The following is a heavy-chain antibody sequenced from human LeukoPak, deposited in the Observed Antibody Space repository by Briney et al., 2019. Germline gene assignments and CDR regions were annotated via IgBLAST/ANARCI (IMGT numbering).Heavy chain of an antibody. CDR1: GFTFSSYG. CDR2: IRYDGSNK. V-gene: IGHV3-30*02. D-gene: IGHD3-22*01. Sequence: GGSLRLSCAASGFTFSSYGMHWVRQAPGKGLEWVAFIRYDGSNKYYADSVKGRFTISRDNSKNTLYLQMNSLRAEDTAVYYCAKEMYYYDSSGCYPDYWGQGTLVTVSS. J-gene: IGHJ4*02. CDR3: AKEMYYYDSSGCYPDY.